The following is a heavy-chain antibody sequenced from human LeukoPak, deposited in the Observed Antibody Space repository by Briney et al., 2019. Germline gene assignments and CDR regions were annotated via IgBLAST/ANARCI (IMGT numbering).Heavy chain of an antibody. D-gene: IGHD1-26*01. CDR1: GFTLSSNW. CDR2: IYSDGSRT. J-gene: IGHJ3*02. CDR3: ARSGRGGAFDI. V-gene: IGHV3-74*01. Sequence: PGGSLRLSCAGSGFTLSSNWMHWVRQAPGKGLVWVSRIYSDGSRTNYADSVKGRFTISGDNAKNTQYLQMSSLRAEDTAVYYCARSGRGGAFDIWGQGTMVTVSS.